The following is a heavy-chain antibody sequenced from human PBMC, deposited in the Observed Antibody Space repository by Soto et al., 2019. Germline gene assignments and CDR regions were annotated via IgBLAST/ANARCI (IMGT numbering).Heavy chain of an antibody. D-gene: IGHD3-9*01. J-gene: IGHJ6*02. V-gene: IGHV3-23*01. CDR2: VSGSGDYT. CDR1: GFTFSSYA. Sequence: EVQLLESGGGLVQPGGSLRLSCAASGFTFSSYAMSWVRQAPGKGLAWVSGVSGSGDYTFYADSVKGRPTISRDNSKNTRYLQMNSLRAEDTAVYYCAKDRYYDMLTGYNYSHYAMGVWGQGTTVIVSS. CDR3: AKDRYYDMLTGYNYSHYAMGV.